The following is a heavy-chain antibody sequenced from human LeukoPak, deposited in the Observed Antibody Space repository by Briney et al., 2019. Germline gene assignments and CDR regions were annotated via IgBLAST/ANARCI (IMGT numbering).Heavy chain of an antibody. D-gene: IGHD3-10*01. J-gene: IGHJ4*02. CDR3: AKDYLWFGELFYYFDY. CDR1: GFTFSSYG. CDR2: VSYDGSNN. V-gene: IGHV3-30*18. Sequence: GGSLRLSCAASGFTFSSYGMHWVRQAPGKGLEWVAVVSYDGSNNYYADSVKGRFTISRDSSKSTLYLQMNSLRTEDTAVYYCAKDYLWFGELFYYFDYWGQGTLVTVSS.